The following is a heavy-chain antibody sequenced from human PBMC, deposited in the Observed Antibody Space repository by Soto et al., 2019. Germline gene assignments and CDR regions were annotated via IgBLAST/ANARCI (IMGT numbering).Heavy chain of an antibody. V-gene: IGHV1-18*01. Sequence: ASVKVSCKASGYTFTSYGISWVRQAPGQRLEWIGWISAYNGNTNYAQKLQGRVTMTTDTSTSTAYMELRSLRSDDTAVYYCARDPLRLRFLEWLPNNWFDPWGQGTLVTVSS. CDR2: ISAYNGNT. CDR3: ARDPLRLRFLEWLPNNWFDP. J-gene: IGHJ5*02. D-gene: IGHD3-3*01. CDR1: GYTFTSYG.